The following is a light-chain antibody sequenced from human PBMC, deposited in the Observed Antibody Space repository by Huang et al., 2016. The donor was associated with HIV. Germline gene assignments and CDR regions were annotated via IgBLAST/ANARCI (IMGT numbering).Light chain of an antibody. CDR1: QDIGTS. Sequence: VRLTQSPSSLSASVGDTVIISCRASQDIGTSLAWYHKKTGGAPKLLISGASTLHSGVPYRFSCCAVGTDFTLFIHNLQPEDFATYYCQQLHSYPITFGQGTRLDIK. CDR2: GAS. J-gene: IGKJ5*01. V-gene: IGKV1-13*02. CDR3: QQLHSYPIT.